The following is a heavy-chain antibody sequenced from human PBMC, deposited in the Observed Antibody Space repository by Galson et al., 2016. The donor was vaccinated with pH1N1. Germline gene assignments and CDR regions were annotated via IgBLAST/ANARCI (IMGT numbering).Heavy chain of an antibody. CDR3: AKGKFGSKWSTFDN. J-gene: IGHJ4*02. CDR2: ISRVGVT. V-gene: IGHV3-43*01. Sequence: SLRLSCAASGFTFDYFSLHWVRQAPGKGLEWVSLISRVGVTFYADSVRGRFTISRDNNRNSLSLQMDGLTSEDTAFYYCAKGKFGSKWSTFDNWGQGTLVTVSS. D-gene: IGHD2-15*01. CDR1: GFTFDYFS.